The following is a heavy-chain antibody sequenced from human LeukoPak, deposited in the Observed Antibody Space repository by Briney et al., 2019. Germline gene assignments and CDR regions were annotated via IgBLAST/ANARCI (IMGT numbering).Heavy chain of an antibody. V-gene: IGHV3-21*01. CDR1: GFTFSSYS. J-gene: IGHJ4*02. CDR2: ISSSSSYI. CDR3: ARDLRGYNWNDVQDY. D-gene: IGHD1-20*01. Sequence: GGSLRLSCAASGFTFSSYSMNWVRQAPGKGLEWVSSISSSSSYIYYADSVKGRFTISRDNAKNSLYLQMNSLRAEDTAVYYCARDLRGYNWNDVQDYWGQGTLVTVSS.